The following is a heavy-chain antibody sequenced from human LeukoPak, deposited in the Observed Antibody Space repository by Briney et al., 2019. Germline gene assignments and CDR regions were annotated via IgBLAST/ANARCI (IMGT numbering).Heavy chain of an antibody. CDR1: GYTFTSYG. CDR2: ISAYNGNT. V-gene: IGHV1-18*04. CDR3: ARGSVRITMVRGVIRALGY. D-gene: IGHD3-10*01. J-gene: IGHJ4*02. Sequence: ASVKVSCKASGYTFTSYGISWVRQAPGQGLEWMGWISAYNGNTNYAQKLQGRVTMTTDTSTSTAYMKLRSLRSDDTAVYYCARGSVRITMVRGVIRALGYWGQGTLVTVSS.